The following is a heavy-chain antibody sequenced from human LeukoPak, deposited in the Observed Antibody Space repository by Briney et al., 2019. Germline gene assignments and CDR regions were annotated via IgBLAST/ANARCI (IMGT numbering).Heavy chain of an antibody. V-gene: IGHV3-74*01. Sequence: PGGSLRLSCAASGFTFSGYWMHWVRQAPGSGLVWISQIIGDGTTTNYADSVKGRFTISRDTAKNTVYLQMDSLTADDTAVYYCETLGLTSEGFWGQGTLVTVS. CDR1: GFTFSGYW. D-gene: IGHD7-27*01. J-gene: IGHJ4*02. CDR2: IIGDGTTT. CDR3: ETLGLTSEGF.